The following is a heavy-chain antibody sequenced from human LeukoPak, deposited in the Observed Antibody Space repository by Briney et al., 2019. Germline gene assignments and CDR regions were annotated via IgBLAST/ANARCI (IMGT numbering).Heavy chain of an antibody. Sequence: SETLSLTCTVSGGSISSYNWSWIRQPAGKGLEWIGRIYTSGSTNYNPSLKSRVTMSVDASKNQFSLKLSSVTAADKAVYYCGRLIAAAGINWFDSWGQGTLVTVSS. CDR3: GRLIAAAGINWFDS. D-gene: IGHD6-13*01. J-gene: IGHJ5*01. CDR1: GGSISSYN. CDR2: IYTSGST. V-gene: IGHV4-4*07.